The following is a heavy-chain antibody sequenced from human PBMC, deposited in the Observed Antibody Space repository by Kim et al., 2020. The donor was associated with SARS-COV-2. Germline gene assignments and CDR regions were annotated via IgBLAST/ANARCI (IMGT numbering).Heavy chain of an antibody. J-gene: IGHJ3*02. V-gene: IGHV1-24*01. D-gene: IGHD3-9*01. CDR3: ATSHYDILTTDAFDI. Sequence: QKFQGRVTMTEDTSTDTAYMELSSLRSEDTAVYYCATSHYDILTTDAFDIWGQGTMVTVSS.